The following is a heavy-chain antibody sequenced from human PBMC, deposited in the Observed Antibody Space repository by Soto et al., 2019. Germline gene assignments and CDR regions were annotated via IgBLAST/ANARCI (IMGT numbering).Heavy chain of an antibody. J-gene: IGHJ6*02. CDR1: GLTVSGKKY. CDR2: LYDIDGT. D-gene: IGHD3-10*01. Sequence: VGSLRLSCAASGLTVSGKKYLAWVRQAPGKGLEWVSALYDIDGTYYADSVKGRFTTSGDSSKTIVYLQMNSLRPEDTAVYYCSRWYHRAHSYYIWCPGTAVTGSS. V-gene: IGHV3-53*01. CDR3: SRWYHRAHSYYI.